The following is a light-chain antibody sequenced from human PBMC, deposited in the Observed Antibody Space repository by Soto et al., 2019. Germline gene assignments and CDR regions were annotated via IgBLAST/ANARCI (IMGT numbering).Light chain of an antibody. CDR3: GSWDSSLSAYV. V-gene: IGLV1-51*01. J-gene: IGLJ1*01. CDR2: DDN. Sequence: QSVLTHPPSVSAAPGQKVTISCSGSSSNIGGNSVSLYQQLPGTAPKLPIYDDNTRPSGIPDRFSGSKSGTSATLGITGFQTGDEADSYCGSWDSSLSAYVFGTGTKVTVL. CDR1: SSNIGGNS.